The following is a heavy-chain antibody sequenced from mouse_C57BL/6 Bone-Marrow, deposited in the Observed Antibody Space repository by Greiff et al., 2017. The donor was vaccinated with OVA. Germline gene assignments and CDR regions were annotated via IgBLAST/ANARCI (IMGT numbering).Heavy chain of an antibody. J-gene: IGHJ3*01. CDR3: ARDDGYYVPFAY. V-gene: IGHV1-69*01. CDR2: IDPSDSYT. D-gene: IGHD2-3*01. Sequence: QVHVKQPGAELVMPGASVKLSCKASGYTFTSYWMHWVKQRPGQGLEWIGEIDPSDSYTNYNQKFQGQSTLTVDKASSTAYMQISSLTSEDSAVYYCARDDGYYVPFAYWGQGTLVTVSA. CDR1: GYTFTSYW.